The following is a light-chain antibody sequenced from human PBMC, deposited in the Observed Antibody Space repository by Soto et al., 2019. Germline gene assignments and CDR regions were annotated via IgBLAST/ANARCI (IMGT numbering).Light chain of an antibody. CDR3: QQYNKWPPT. CDR2: GAS. J-gene: IGKJ4*01. CDR1: QNIFSK. Sequence: EIVMTQFPATLSVSLGERATLSCRASQNIFSKLAWYQQKVGQTPRILIFGASTRATGIPARFSGSESGTEFNLTISSLQSEDFAVYYCQQYNKWPPTFGGGTKVDIK. V-gene: IGKV3-15*01.